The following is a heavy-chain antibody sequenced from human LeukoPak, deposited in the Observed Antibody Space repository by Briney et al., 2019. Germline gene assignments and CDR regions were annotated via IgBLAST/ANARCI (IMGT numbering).Heavy chain of an antibody. D-gene: IGHD6-13*01. CDR3: ATSYRSSWYYFDY. CDR2: INPNTGGT. V-gene: IGHV1-2*04. J-gene: IGHJ4*02. CDR1: GSTLTGYY. Sequence: ASVKVSCKASGSTLTGYYIHWVRQAPGQGLEWMGWINPNTGGTHYARKFQGWVTMTRDMSISTAYMELSRLRSDDTAVYYCATSYRSSWYYFDYWGQGTLVTVSS.